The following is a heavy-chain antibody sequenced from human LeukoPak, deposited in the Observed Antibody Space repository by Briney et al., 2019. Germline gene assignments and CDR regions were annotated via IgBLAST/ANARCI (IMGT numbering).Heavy chain of an antibody. CDR3: ARERGSYGYYYYGMDV. CDR2: IIPIFGTA. Sequence: PVKVSCTASGGTFSSYAISWVRQAPGQGLEWMGGIIPIFGTANYAQKFQGRVTITADESTSTAYMELSSLRSEDTAVYYCARERGSYGYYYYGMDVWGKGTTVTVSS. D-gene: IGHD5-18*01. V-gene: IGHV1-69*13. J-gene: IGHJ6*04. CDR1: GGTFSSYA.